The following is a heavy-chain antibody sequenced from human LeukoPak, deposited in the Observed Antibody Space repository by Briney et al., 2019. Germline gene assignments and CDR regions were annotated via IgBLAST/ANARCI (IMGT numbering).Heavy chain of an antibody. CDR2: ISSSGSYM. Sequence: GGSLRLSCEASGSLRGYAMSWVRQAPGKGLEWVLSISSSGSYMYYTDSVKGRFTISRDNARNSVSLQMNRLRVEDTAIYFCARCALGVWADNYYMDVWGNGTTVIVSS. D-gene: IGHD3-16*01. CDR1: GSLRGYA. J-gene: IGHJ6*03. CDR3: ARCALGVWADNYYMDV. V-gene: IGHV3-21*01.